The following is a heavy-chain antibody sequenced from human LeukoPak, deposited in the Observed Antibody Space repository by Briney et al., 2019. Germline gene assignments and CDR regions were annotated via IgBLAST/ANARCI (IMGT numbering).Heavy chain of an antibody. CDR3: ARVYLGVYYYGSSGYSHLDY. CDR1: GYTFTDYY. Sequence: ASVKVSCKASGYTFTDYYMHWVRQAPGQGLEWMGWINPNSGGTNYAQKFPGRVTMTRATSISTAYMELSRLRCDDTAVYYCARVYLGVYYYGSSGYSHLDYWGQGTLVTVSS. CDR2: INPNSGGT. J-gene: IGHJ4*02. D-gene: IGHD3-22*01. V-gene: IGHV1-2*02.